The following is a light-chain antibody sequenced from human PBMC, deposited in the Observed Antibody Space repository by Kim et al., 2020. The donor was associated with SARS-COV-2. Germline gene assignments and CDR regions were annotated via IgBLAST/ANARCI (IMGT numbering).Light chain of an antibody. Sequence: DIQMTQSPSTLSASVGDRVTISCRASQNIHIWLAWFQQKPGKAPRVLMYKASTLESGVPSRFSGSGSGTEFTLTINSLQPDDSATYYCQQYDVHPETFGQGTKGDIK. J-gene: IGKJ1*01. CDR2: KAS. CDR1: QNIHIW. CDR3: QQYDVHPET. V-gene: IGKV1-5*03.